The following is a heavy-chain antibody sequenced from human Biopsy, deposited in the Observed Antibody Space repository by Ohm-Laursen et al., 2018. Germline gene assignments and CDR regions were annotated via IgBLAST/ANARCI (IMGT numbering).Heavy chain of an antibody. V-gene: IGHV1-46*01. CDR1: GYTFTSYY. J-gene: IGHJ4*02. CDR2: INPNNDNT. CDR3: ARGPRGLVVITTMALYFDY. D-gene: IGHD3-22*01. Sequence: ASVKVSCNASGYTFTSYYLHWVRQAPGQGLEWMGRINPNNDNTAYAQKFQGRITMTKDTSTSTVYMDLSSLTFDDSAVYYCARGPRGLVVITTMALYFDYWGQGNLVTVSS.